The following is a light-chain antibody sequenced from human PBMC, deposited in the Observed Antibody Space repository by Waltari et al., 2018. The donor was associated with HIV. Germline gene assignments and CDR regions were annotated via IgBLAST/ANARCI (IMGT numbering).Light chain of an antibody. V-gene: IGLV1-47*01. CDR3: AAWDDSLSAWV. CDR1: SSNIGSNS. Sequence: QSVLTQPPSASGTPGQRVSIYCSGSSSNIGSNSVSWYQQLPGTAPKLLMYRNDERPSGVPDRFSGSKSGTSASLAISGLRSEDEADYYCAAWDDSLSAWVFGGGTKLTVL. CDR2: RND. J-gene: IGLJ3*02.